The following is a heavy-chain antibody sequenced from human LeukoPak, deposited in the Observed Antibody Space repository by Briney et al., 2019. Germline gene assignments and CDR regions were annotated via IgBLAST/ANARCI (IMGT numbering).Heavy chain of an antibody. Sequence: SETLSLTCAVSGGSISSGGYSWSWIRQPPGKGLEWIGYIYHSGSTYYNPSLKSRVTISVDRSKNQFSLKLSSVTAADTAVYYCAREAMIVVGAFDIWGQGTMVTVSS. CDR3: AREAMIVVGAFDI. CDR1: GGSISSGGYS. V-gene: IGHV4-30-2*01. D-gene: IGHD3-22*01. J-gene: IGHJ3*02. CDR2: IYHSGST.